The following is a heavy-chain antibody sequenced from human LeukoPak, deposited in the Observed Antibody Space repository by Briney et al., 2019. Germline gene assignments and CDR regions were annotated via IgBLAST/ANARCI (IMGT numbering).Heavy chain of an antibody. D-gene: IGHD5-12*01. Sequence: ASVKVSCKASGYTFTGYYMHWVRQAPGQGLEWMGWINPNSGGTNYAQKFQGRVTMTRDTSISTAYMELSRLRSDDTAVYYCARLAGNIVVKYFDYWAREPWSPSPQ. J-gene: IGHJ4*02. CDR3: ARLAGNIVVKYFDY. CDR2: INPNSGGT. V-gene: IGHV1-2*02. CDR1: GYTFTGYY.